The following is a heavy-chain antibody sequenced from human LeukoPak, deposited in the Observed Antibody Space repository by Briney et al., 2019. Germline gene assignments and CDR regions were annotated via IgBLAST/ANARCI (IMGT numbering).Heavy chain of an antibody. J-gene: IGHJ4*02. V-gene: IGHV3-23*01. D-gene: IGHD3-16*01. CDR1: GFTLSTYA. Sequence: GGSLRLSCAASGFTLSTYAMGWVRQAPGKGLEWVSAISGIEGNTYYADSVKGRFTISRDNSKNTLYLQMNSLRAEDTALYYCAKRPPNYDYERLDYWGQGTLVTVSS. CDR2: ISGIEGNT. CDR3: AKRPPNYDYERLDY.